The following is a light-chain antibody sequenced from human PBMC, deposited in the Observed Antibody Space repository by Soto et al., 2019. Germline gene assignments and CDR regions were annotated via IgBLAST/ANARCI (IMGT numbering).Light chain of an antibody. Sequence: EIVMTQSPGTLSVSPGERATLSCRASQSITNNLAWYQQKVGQAPRLLIYGASTRATGVPARFRGSGSGTDFTLTISSLQSEDFFVYYCQQYNHWPPIMAFGPGTKVDIK. V-gene: IGKV3-15*01. J-gene: IGKJ3*01. CDR3: QQYNHWPPIMA. CDR2: GAS. CDR1: QSITNN.